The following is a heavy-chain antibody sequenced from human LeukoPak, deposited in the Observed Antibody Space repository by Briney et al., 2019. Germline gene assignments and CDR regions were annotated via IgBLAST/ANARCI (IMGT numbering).Heavy chain of an antibody. D-gene: IGHD1-14*01. J-gene: IGHJ4*02. Sequence: PGGSLRLSCAASGFTFSQYWMSWFRQTPGKGLERVAHIDKDGSQKNYVDSVKGRFSISRDNSKNSVYLQMNSLRGEDTGVYYCAKDTYGPDDYWGQGTLVTVSS. CDR1: GFTFSQYW. CDR2: IDKDGSQK. CDR3: AKDTYGPDDY. V-gene: IGHV3-7*04.